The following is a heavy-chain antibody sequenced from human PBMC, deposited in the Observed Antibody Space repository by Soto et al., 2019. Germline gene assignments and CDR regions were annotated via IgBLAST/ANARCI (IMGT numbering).Heavy chain of an antibody. Sequence: QVQLVESGGGVVQAGRSLRLSCAASGFTFSNYALHWVRQAPGKGLEWVAVISYDGSVKYHADSVKGRFTISRDNSKNTLYLQMNSLRPEDTAVYYCAREQDKGYFHHWGQGTLVTVSS. CDR3: AREQDKGYFHH. CDR2: ISYDGSVK. CDR1: GFTFSNYA. V-gene: IGHV3-30-3*01. J-gene: IGHJ1*01.